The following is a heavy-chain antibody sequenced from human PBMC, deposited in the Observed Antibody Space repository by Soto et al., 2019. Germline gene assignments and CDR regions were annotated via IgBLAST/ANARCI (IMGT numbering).Heavy chain of an antibody. CDR2: ISGSGDTT. V-gene: IGHV3-23*01. D-gene: IGHD4-17*01. CDR3: ATPSVTTVALFDY. CDR1: GLTFSSYP. J-gene: IGHJ4*02. Sequence: EVQLLESGGGLVQPGGSLRLSCAASGLTFSSYPMSWVRQAPGKGLEWVSTISGSGDTTYYADSVKGRFTIFRDNSRNTLFLQMNSLRGEDTAIYYCATPSVTTVALFDYWGQGTLVTVSS.